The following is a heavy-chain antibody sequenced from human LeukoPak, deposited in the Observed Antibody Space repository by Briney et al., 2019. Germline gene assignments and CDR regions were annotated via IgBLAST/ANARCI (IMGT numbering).Heavy chain of an antibody. D-gene: IGHD2/OR15-2a*01. J-gene: IGHJ4*02. CDR1: GFTLSNYW. CDR3: ARNRGVDY. Sequence: PGGSLRLSCAASGFTLSNYWMNWVRRAPGKGLEWVANIKQDGSEKYYVDSVKGRFTISRDITKNSVYLQMNSLRVEDTAVYYCARNRGVDYWGQGTLVTVSS. V-gene: IGHV3-7*05. CDR2: IKQDGSEK.